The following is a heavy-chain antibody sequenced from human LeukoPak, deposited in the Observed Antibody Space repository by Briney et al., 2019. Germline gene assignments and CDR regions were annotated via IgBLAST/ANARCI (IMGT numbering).Heavy chain of an antibody. D-gene: IGHD5-18*01. V-gene: IGHV4-30-2*01. CDR1: GGSISSSGYS. J-gene: IGHJ4*02. Sequence: SEALSLTCAVSGGSISSSGYSWSWIRQPPGKGLEWIGYIHHTGSTYYNPSLKSRVTISVDRSKNQFSLKLSSVTAADTAVYYCARWIQLWSYFDYWGQGTLVTVSS. CDR3: ARWIQLWSYFDY. CDR2: IHHTGST.